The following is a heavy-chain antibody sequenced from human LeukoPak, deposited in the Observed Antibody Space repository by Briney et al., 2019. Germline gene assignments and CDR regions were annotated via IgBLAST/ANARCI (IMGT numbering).Heavy chain of an antibody. CDR2: MNPNSGNT. Sequence: ASVKVSCKASGYTFTSYDINWVRQATGQGLEWMGWMNPNSGNTGYAQKFRGRVTMTRNTSISTAYMELSSLRSEDTAVYYCATAAVVRGVEAAYWFDPWGQGTLVTVSS. CDR3: ATAAVVRGVEAAYWFDP. V-gene: IGHV1-8*01. J-gene: IGHJ5*02. CDR1: GYTFTSYD. D-gene: IGHD3-10*01.